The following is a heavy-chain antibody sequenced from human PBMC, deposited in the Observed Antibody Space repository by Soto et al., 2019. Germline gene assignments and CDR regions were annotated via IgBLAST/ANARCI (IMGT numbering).Heavy chain of an antibody. D-gene: IGHD5-18*01. J-gene: IGHJ4*02. CDR1: AGSLSRYY. CDR3: VGSLMSRAMESFDY. Sequence: ETLSLTCSVSAGSLSRYYWGWVRQSPGEGLQWIAHISYTVDASYNPSLKSRVTISLDTSKNQIALRLMSVTAADTAVYYCVGSLMSRAMESFDYWGQGTLVTVSS. V-gene: IGHV4-59*01. CDR2: ISYTVDA.